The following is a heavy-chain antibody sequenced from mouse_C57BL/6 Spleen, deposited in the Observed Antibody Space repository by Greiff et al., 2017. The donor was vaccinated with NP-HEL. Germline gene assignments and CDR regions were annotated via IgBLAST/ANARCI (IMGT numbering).Heavy chain of an antibody. Sequence: EVQGVESGGDLVKPGGSLKLSCAASGFTFSSYGMSWVRQTPDKRLEWVATISSGGSYTYYPDSVKGRFTISRDNAKNTLYLQMSSLKSEDTAMYYCASPNDGVFAYWGQGTLVTVSA. CDR3: ASPNDGVFAY. CDR1: GFTFSSYG. J-gene: IGHJ3*01. CDR2: ISSGGSYT. V-gene: IGHV5-6*01. D-gene: IGHD2-12*01.